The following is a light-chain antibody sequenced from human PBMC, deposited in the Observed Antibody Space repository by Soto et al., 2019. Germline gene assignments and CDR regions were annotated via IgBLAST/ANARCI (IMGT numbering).Light chain of an antibody. CDR1: QSVNTN. J-gene: IGKJ2*01. Sequence: ETVMTQSPATLSVSPGERHTLSCRASQSVNTNLAWYQQKPGQAPRLLMYGASTRATGVPARFSGIGSGTEFTLSISSLQSEDFAVYYCQQYNNWPYTFGQGTKLEIK. CDR2: GAS. V-gene: IGKV3-15*01. CDR3: QQYNNWPYT.